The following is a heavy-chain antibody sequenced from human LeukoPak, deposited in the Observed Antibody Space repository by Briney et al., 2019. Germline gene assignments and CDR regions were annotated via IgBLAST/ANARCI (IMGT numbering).Heavy chain of an antibody. J-gene: IGHJ4*02. CDR2: IKGDGSEK. CDR3: ARGRYSSGHHDY. V-gene: IGHV3-7*01. D-gene: IGHD6-19*01. Sequence: PGGSLRLSCAASGFTFSSYWMTWVRQAPGKGLEWVGNIKGDGSEKYYVDSVKGRFTISRDNAKNSLYLQMNSLRAEDTAVYYCARGRYSSGHHDYWGQGTLVTVSS. CDR1: GFTFSSYW.